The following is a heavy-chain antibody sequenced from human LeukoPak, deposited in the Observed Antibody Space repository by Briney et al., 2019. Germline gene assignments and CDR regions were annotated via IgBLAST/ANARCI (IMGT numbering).Heavy chain of an antibody. CDR3: ARRYYDFWSGYSTWFDP. CDR1: GGSISSYY. D-gene: IGHD3-3*01. CDR2: INHSGST. V-gene: IGHV4-34*01. Sequence: SEALSLTCTVSGGSISSYYWSWIRQPPGKGLEWIGEINHSGSTNYNPSLKSRVTMSVDTSKNQFSLKLSSVTAADTAVYYCARRYYDFWSGYSTWFDPWGQGTLVTVSS. J-gene: IGHJ5*02.